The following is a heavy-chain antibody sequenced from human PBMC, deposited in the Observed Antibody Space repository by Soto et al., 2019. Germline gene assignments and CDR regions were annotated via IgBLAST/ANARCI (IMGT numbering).Heavy chain of an antibody. CDR2: INHSGST. CDR3: AYSTDYYYGMDV. V-gene: IGHV4-34*08. CDR1: GGTFRGYL. J-gene: IGHJ6*02. Sequence: SDSLSLTCAVCGGTFRGYLGSGIRQPPGKGLEWIGEINHSGSTNYNPSLKSRVTISVDTSKNQFSLKLSSVTAADTAVYYCAYSTDYYYGMDVWGQGTTVTVSS. D-gene: IGHD2-8*02.